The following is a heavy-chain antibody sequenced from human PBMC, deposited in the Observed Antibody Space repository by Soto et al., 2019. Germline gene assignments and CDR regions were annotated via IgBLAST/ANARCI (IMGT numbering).Heavy chain of an antibody. CDR3: SRVDPGSTSPCDH. V-gene: IGHV1-46*01. D-gene: IGHD1-1*01. CDR1: GYIFTSYY. J-gene: IGHJ4*02. CDR2: INPFDGSR. Sequence: QVQLVQSGAEVKKPGASVKVSCKASGYIFTSYYIHWVRQAPGQGLEWMGWINPFDGSRMFAQRFHGRVPMAMDTSRSTVYRDVSSRRSEATAVYYCSRVDPGSTSPCDHWGQGTLVTLSS.